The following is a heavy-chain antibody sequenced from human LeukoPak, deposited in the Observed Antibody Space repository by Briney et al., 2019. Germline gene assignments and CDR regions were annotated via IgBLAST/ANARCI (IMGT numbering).Heavy chain of an antibody. Sequence: GGSPRLSCAASGFTFSSYAMSWVRQAPGKGLEWVSAISGSGGSTYYADSVKGRFTISRDNFKNTLYLQMNSLRAEDTAVYYCAKIVRGVTVYWGQGTLVTVSS. CDR1: GFTFSSYA. J-gene: IGHJ4*02. CDR3: AKIVRGVTVY. V-gene: IGHV3-23*01. CDR2: ISGSGGST. D-gene: IGHD3-10*01.